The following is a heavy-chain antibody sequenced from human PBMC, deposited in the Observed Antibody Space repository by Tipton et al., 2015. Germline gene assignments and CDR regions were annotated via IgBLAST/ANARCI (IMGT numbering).Heavy chain of an antibody. V-gene: IGHV4-34*01. J-gene: IGHJ2*01. CDR2: INHSGST. CDR1: GGSFSGYY. D-gene: IGHD1-26*01. CDR3: TRGLKRRVVNRIMGPTWDWYFDL. Sequence: TLSLTCAVYGGSFSGYYWSWIRQPPGKGLEWIGEINHSGSTNYNPSLKSRVTISVDTSKNQFSLKLTSVTAADTAVYYCTRGLKRRVVNRIMGPTWDWYFDLWGRGTLVTVSS.